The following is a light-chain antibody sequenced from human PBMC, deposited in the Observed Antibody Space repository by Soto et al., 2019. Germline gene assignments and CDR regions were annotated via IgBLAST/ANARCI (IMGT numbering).Light chain of an antibody. V-gene: IGKV1-39*01. Sequence: DTQMTQSPSTLSGSVGDRVTITCRASQTIWGWLAWYQPEPGKTPKLLVYAASTLQSGVPSRVSGSGSGIAFTLTIISPQPEEFATCHCQQSYSTSAFGQGAKVDIK. CDR3: QQSYSTSA. CDR1: QTIWGW. J-gene: IGKJ1*01. CDR2: AAS.